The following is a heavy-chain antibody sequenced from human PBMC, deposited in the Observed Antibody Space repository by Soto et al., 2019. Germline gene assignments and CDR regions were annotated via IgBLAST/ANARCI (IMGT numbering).Heavy chain of an antibody. V-gene: IGHV1-46*01. CDR3: ARGSRGYVGFEAQGDFDY. CDR2: INPSGGST. J-gene: IGHJ4*02. Sequence: QVQLVQSGAEVKKPGASVKVSCKASGYTFTSYYMHWVRQAPGQGLEWMGIINPSGGSTSYAQKFQGRVNMTRDTSTSTVYMELSSLRFEDTGGYYCARGSRGYVGFEAQGDFDYWGQGTLVTVSS. CDR1: GYTFTSYY. D-gene: IGHD3-22*01.